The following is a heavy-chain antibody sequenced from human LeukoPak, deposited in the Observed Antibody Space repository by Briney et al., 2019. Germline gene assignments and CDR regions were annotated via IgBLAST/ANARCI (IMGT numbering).Heavy chain of an antibody. V-gene: IGHV3-23*01. D-gene: IGHD5-18*01. Sequence: PGGSLRLSCAASGFTFSSYAMSWVRQAPGKGLEWVSAISGSGGSTYYADSVKGRFTISRDNSKNTLYLQMNSLRAEDTVVYYCAKDTHVDTAMGISFYFDYWGQGTLVTVSS. CDR1: GFTFSSYA. CDR3: AKDTHVDTAMGISFYFDY. CDR2: ISGSGGST. J-gene: IGHJ4*02.